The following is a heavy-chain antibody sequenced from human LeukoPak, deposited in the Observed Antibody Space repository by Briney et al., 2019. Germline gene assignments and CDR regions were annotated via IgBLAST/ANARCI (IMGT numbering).Heavy chain of an antibody. CDR1: GGTFSSYA. Sequence: ASVKVSCKASGGTFSSYAISWVRQAPGQGLEWMGGIIPIFGTANYAQKFQGRVTITADESTSTAYMELSSLRSEDTAVYYCARGPDCSGGSCYWDYYYYMDVWGKGTTVTVSS. V-gene: IGHV1-69*13. CDR2: IIPIFGTA. D-gene: IGHD2-15*01. CDR3: ARGPDCSGGSCYWDYYYYMDV. J-gene: IGHJ6*03.